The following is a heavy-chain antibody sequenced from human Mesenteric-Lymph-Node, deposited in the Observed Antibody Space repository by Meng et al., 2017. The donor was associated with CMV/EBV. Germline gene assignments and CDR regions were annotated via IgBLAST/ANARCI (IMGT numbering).Heavy chain of an antibody. CDR2: IIPILGIA. D-gene: IGHD7-27*01. CDR1: GGTFSSYA. V-gene: IGHV1-69*10. J-gene: IGHJ2*01. Sequence: SVKVSCKASGGTFSSYAISWVRQAPGQGLEWMGGIIPILGIANYAQKFQGRVTITADKSTSTAYMELSSLRSDDTAVYYCARYWGVNGYFDLWGRGTLVTVSS. CDR3: ARYWGVNGYFDL.